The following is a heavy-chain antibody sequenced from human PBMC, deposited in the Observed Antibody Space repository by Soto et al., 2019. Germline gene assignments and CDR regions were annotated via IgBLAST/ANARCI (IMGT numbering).Heavy chain of an antibody. CDR3: AKGNHYYDSSGYHYYFDY. CDR1: GFTFSSYA. CDR2: ISGSGGST. J-gene: IGHJ4*02. D-gene: IGHD3-22*01. Sequence: GGSLRLSCAASGFTFSSYAMSWVRQAPGKGLEWVSAISGSGGSTYYADSVKGRFTISRDNSKNTLYLQMNSLRAEDTAVYYCAKGNHYYDSSGYHYYFDYWGQGTLVTVSS. V-gene: IGHV3-23*01.